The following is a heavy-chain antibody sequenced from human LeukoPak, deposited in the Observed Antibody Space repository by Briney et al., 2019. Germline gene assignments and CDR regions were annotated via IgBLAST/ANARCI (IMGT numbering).Heavy chain of an antibody. CDR2: IIPIFGTA. J-gene: IGHJ3*02. D-gene: IGHD3-22*01. CDR1: GGTFSSYA. V-gene: IGHV1-69*13. CDR3: ARDRLGPVVHDAFDI. Sequence: SVQVSCKASGGTFSSYAISWVRQAPGQGLEWMGGIIPIFGTANYAQKFQGRVTITADESTSTAYMELSSLRSEDTAVYYCARDRLGPVVHDAFDIWGQGTMVTVSS.